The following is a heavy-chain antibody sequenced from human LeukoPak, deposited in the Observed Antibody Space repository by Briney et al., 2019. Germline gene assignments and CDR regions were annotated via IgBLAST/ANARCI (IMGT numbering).Heavy chain of an antibody. Sequence: GGSLRLSCAASGFTFSSYAMHWVRQAPGKGLEWVAVISYDGSNKYYADSVKGRFAISRDNSKNMLSLQMNSLRVEDTAVYFCAQGGTGTIDYWGQGTLVTVSS. J-gene: IGHJ4*02. CDR1: GFTFSSYA. V-gene: IGHV3-30-3*02. D-gene: IGHD1/OR15-1a*01. CDR3: AQGGTGTIDY. CDR2: ISYDGSNK.